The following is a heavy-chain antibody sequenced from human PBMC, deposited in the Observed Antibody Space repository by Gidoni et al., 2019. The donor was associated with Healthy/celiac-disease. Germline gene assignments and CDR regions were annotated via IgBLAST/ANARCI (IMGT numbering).Heavy chain of an antibody. CDR2: ISSTGGST. J-gene: IGHJ6*02. D-gene: IGHD2-2*02. V-gene: IGHV3-64*01. Sequence: EVQLVESGGGLVKPGGSLRLSFEASGFTFRSHALQWVRPAPGKGLEYVSAISSTGGSTDDANAVKGRFTISRDNSKNTLYLQMGGLRAEDMAVYYCARAGGCSSTTCYTDGGYYYYGMDVWGQGTTVTVSS. CDR3: ARAGGCSSTTCYTDGGYYYYGMDV. CDR1: GFTFRSHA.